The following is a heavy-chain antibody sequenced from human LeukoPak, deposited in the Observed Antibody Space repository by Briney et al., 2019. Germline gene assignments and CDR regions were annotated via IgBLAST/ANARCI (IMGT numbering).Heavy chain of an antibody. CDR1: GFTFSSYW. J-gene: IGHJ4*02. Sequence: GGSLRLSCAASGFTFSSYWMHWVRQAPGKGLVWVSRINSDGSSTSYADSVKGRFTISRDNAKNTLYLQMNSLRAEDTAVYYCARERVRGYSYGYLVYWGQGTLVTVSS. CDR3: ARERVRGYSYGYLVY. V-gene: IGHV3-74*01. D-gene: IGHD5-18*01. CDR2: INSDGSST.